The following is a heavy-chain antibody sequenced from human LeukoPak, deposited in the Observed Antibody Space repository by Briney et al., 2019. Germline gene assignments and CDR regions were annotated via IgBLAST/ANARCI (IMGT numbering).Heavy chain of an antibody. CDR3: ACGARWGNFDY. D-gene: IGHD3-16*01. J-gene: IGHJ4*02. Sequence: GGSLRLSCAASGFTFSSYEMNWVRQAPGKGLEWVSYISSSGSTIYYADSVKGRFTISRDNAKNSLYLQMNSLRAEDTAAYYCACGARWGNFDYWGQGTLVTVSS. CDR1: GFTFSSYE. CDR2: ISSSGSTI. V-gene: IGHV3-48*03.